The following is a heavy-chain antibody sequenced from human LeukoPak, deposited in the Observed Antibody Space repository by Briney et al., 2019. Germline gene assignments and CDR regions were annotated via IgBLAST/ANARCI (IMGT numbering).Heavy chain of an antibody. CDR3: ARSLYYYGSDSFDI. V-gene: IGHV4-39*07. CDR2: IHYGGST. CDR1: GGSISSNSYY. Sequence: SETLSLTCTVSGGSISSNSYYWGWIRQPPGKGLEWIGSIHYGGSTYYNPSLKSRVTISVDTSKNQFSLKLSSVTAANTAVYYCARSLYYYGSDSFDIWGQGTMVTVSS. J-gene: IGHJ3*02. D-gene: IGHD3-10*01.